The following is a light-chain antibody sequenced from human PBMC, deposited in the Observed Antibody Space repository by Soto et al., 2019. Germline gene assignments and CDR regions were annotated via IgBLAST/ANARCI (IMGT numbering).Light chain of an antibody. CDR3: QTWGSGIVV. V-gene: IGLV4-69*01. CDR1: SGHSNYA. Sequence: QSVLTQSPSASASLGASVKLTCTLSSGHSNYAIAWHQQQSEKGPRYLMKLNSDGSHSKGDGIPDRFSGSSSGAERYLTISRLQWEDEADYYWQTWGSGIVVFGGGTKLTVL. J-gene: IGLJ2*01. CDR2: LNSDGSH.